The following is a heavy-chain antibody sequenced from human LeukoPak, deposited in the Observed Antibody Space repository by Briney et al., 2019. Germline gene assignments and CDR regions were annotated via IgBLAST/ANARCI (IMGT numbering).Heavy chain of an antibody. D-gene: IGHD3-9*01. J-gene: IGHJ4*02. CDR1: GYSITELS. CDR2: FDPGSSEI. Sequence: PRASVKVSCKVSGYSITELSTHWVRQAPGKGLEWMGGFDPGSSEIIYEQKFQDRVTMTEDTSTDTAYMELSSLRSEDTALYYCATGTHYDLLPFWGQGTLVTVTS. V-gene: IGHV1-24*01. CDR3: ATGTHYDLLPF.